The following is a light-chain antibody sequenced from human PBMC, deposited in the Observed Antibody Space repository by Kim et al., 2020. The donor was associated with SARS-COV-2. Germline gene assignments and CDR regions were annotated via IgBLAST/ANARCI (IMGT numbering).Light chain of an antibody. CDR2: GTS. CDR3: QHYVSSTGT. CDR1: QSVGGNY. J-gene: IGKJ2*01. Sequence: EIVLTQSPGTLSLSPGERATLSCRASQSVGGNYLAWYQQKPGQAPRLLIYGTSTRATGIPGRFSGSGSGTDFTLTISRLEPEDFAVYYCQHYVSSTGTLGQGTKLEI. V-gene: IGKV3-20*01.